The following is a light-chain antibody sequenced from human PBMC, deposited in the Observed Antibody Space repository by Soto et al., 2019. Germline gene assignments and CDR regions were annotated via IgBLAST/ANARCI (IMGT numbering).Light chain of an antibody. Sequence: QSALTQPPSASGSPGQSVTISCIGTSSDVGGYNYVSWYQQHPGKAPKLMISEVSKRPSGVPDRFSGSKSGNTASLTVSGLQAEDEADYYCSSYAGSNKFVVFGGGTKLTVL. CDR2: EVS. J-gene: IGLJ2*01. V-gene: IGLV2-8*01. CDR3: SSYAGSNKFVV. CDR1: SSDVGGYNY.